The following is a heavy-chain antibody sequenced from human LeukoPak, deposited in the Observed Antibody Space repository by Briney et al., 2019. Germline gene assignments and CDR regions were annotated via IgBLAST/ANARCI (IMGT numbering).Heavy chain of an antibody. CDR1: GGSITNSSNY. J-gene: IGHJ3*02. D-gene: IGHD1-26*01. CDR3: ARQGAGGRAFDI. V-gene: IGHV4-39*01. Sequence: AETLSLTCAVSGGSITNSSNYWGWIRQPPGKGREWIGSISYSGITSYNPSLRSRVTISVDTSKNQFPLKVTSVTAADTAVYYCARQGAGGRAFDIWGQGTMVAVSS. CDR2: ISYSGIT.